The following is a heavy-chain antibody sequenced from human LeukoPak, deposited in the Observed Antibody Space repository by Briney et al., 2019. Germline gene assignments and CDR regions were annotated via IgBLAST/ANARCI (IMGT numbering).Heavy chain of an antibody. J-gene: IGHJ6*03. CDR2: ISASGGNT. CDR3: AVKDRRSHIDV. V-gene: IGHV3-23*01. CDR1: GFTFSSYA. D-gene: IGHD1-26*01. Sequence: PGGTLRLSCAGSGFTFSSYARSWVRQAPGKGLEWVSGISASGGNTYYADSVKGRFTISRDNSKNTLYMQMNSLRAEDTAVYYCAVKDRRSHIDVWGKGNTVTVSS.